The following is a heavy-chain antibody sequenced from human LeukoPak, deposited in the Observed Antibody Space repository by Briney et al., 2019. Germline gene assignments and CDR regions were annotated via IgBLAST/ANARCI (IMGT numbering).Heavy chain of an antibody. CDR3: ASRGYCGGDCYLLAFDY. J-gene: IGHJ4*02. D-gene: IGHD2-21*02. CDR2: INHSGST. Sequence: SETLSLTCAVYGGSFSGYYWSWIRQPPGKGLEWIGEINHSGSTNYNPSPKSRVTISVDTSKNQFSLKLSSVTAADTAVYYCASRGYCGGDCYLLAFDYWGQGTLVTVSS. V-gene: IGHV4-34*01. CDR1: GGSFSGYY.